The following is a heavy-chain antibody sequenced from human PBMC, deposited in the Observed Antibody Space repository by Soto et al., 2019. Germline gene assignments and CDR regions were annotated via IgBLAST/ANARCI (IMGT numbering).Heavy chain of an antibody. Sequence: ASVKVSCKASGYTFTSYGISWVRQAPGQGLEWMGWISAYNGNTNYAQKLQGRVTMTTDTSTSTAYMELRSLRSDDTAVYYCARDTKPGYYDFWSGYYRFSFDYWGQGTLVTVSS. CDR3: ARDTKPGYYDFWSGYYRFSFDY. J-gene: IGHJ4*02. CDR2: ISAYNGNT. D-gene: IGHD3-3*01. CDR1: GYTFTSYG. V-gene: IGHV1-18*01.